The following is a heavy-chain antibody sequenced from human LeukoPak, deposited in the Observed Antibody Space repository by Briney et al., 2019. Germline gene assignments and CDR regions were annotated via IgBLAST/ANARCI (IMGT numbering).Heavy chain of an antibody. J-gene: IGHJ3*02. CDR1: GFTVRSNY. Sequence: LRLSCAASGFTVRSNYMNWIRQHPGKGLEWIGYIYYSGSTYYNPSLKSRVTISVDTSKNQFSLKLSSVTVADTAVYYCGREGGARLGGGAFDIWGQGTMVTVSS. CDR3: GREGGARLGGGAFDI. CDR2: IYYSGST. D-gene: IGHD3-16*01. V-gene: IGHV4-31*02.